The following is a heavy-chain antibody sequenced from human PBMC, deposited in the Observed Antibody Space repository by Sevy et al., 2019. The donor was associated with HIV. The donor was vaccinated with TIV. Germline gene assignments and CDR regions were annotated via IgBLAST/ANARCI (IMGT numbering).Heavy chain of an antibody. J-gene: IGHJ4*02. V-gene: IGHV3-33*01. D-gene: IGHD3-22*01. Sequence: GGSLRLSCAASGFSFSKYGMHWVRQAPGKGLEWVALIWYDGSSEYYADSWKGRVTISRDNSNNTLYLQVNSMRAEDTAVYYCVRGADYYDRGGANCYSWGQGTLVTVSS. CDR3: VRGADYYDRGGANCYS. CDR2: IWYDGSSE. CDR1: GFSFSKYG.